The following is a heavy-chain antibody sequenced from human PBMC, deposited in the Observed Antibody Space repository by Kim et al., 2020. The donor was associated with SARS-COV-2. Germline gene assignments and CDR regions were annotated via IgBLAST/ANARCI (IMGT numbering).Heavy chain of an antibody. J-gene: IGHJ4*02. V-gene: IGHV1-69*04. CDR2: IIPILGIA. Sequence: SVKVSCKASGGTFSSYAISWVRQAPGQGLEWMGRIIPILGIANYAQKFQGRVTITADKSTSTAYMELSSLRSEDTAVYYCARDGYYDSSGSHGDYWGQGTLVTVSS. CDR3: ARDGYYDSSGSHGDY. CDR1: GGTFSSYA. D-gene: IGHD3-22*01.